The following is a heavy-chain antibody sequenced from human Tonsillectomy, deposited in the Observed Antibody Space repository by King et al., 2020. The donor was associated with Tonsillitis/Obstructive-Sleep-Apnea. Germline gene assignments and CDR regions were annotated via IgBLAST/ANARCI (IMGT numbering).Heavy chain of an antibody. Sequence: VQLVESGAEVKKPGASVKVSCKASGYTFTGYYMHWVRQAPGQGLEWMGRINPNSGGTNYAQKFQGRGTMTRDTSISTAYMELSRLRSDDTAVYYCAAFQQWLEDWYFDLWGRGTLVTVSS. CDR1: GYTFTGYY. J-gene: IGHJ2*01. CDR2: INPNSGGT. V-gene: IGHV1-2*06. D-gene: IGHD6-19*01. CDR3: AAFQQWLEDWYFDL.